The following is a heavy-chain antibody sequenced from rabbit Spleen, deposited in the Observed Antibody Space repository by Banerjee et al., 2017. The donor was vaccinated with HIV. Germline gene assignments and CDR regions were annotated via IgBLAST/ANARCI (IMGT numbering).Heavy chain of an antibody. V-gene: IGHV1S45*01. Sequence: QEQLEESGGGLVKPEGSLTLTCKASGFSFSSDYDMCWVRQAPGKGLEWIGCIYTGNRKTYYAGWAKGRFTISKASSTTVTLQMTSLTAADTATYFCARDLTSVIGWNFGLWGPGTLVTVS. J-gene: IGHJ4*01. CDR1: GFSFSSDYD. CDR3: ARDLTSVIGWNFGL. CDR2: IYTGNRKT. D-gene: IGHD1-1*01.